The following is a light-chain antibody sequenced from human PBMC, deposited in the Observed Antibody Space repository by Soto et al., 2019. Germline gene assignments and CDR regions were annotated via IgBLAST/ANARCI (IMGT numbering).Light chain of an antibody. J-gene: IGLJ2*01. Sequence: QSVLTQPPSVSGAPGQRVTISCTGSRSNIGAGYDVHWYQQLPGTAPKLLIYSDNQRPSGVPDRFSGSKSGTSASLAISGLQSDDEADYYCAAWDDSLNGEVLFGGGTKLTVL. CDR1: RSNIGAGYD. CDR2: SDN. V-gene: IGLV1-40*01. CDR3: AAWDDSLNGEVL.